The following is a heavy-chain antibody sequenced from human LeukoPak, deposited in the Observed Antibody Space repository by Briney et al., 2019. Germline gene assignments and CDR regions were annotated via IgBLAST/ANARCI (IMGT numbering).Heavy chain of an antibody. CDR2: ISGSGGST. D-gene: IGHD1-26*01. CDR3: AKSYSGSYYVNYFDY. CDR1: GFTFSSYV. Sequence: PGGSLRLSCAASGFTFSSYVMSWVRQAPGKGLEWVSAISGSGGSTYYADSVKGRFTISRDNSKNTLYLQMNSLRAEDTAVYYCAKSYSGSYYVNYFDYWGQGTLVTVSS. J-gene: IGHJ4*02. V-gene: IGHV3-23*01.